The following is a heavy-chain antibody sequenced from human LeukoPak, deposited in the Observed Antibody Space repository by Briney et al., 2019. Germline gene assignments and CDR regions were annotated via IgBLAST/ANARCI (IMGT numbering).Heavy chain of an antibody. CDR2: ISSGSSYI. Sequence: SGGSLRLSCAASGFTFSSYTMNWVRLAPGKGLEWVSIISSGSSYIHYADSVKGRFTISRDNSRDTLYLQMNSLRAEDTAVYYCAKDGDDSIDYWGQGTLVTVSS. CDR1: GFTFSSYT. V-gene: IGHV3-21*01. D-gene: IGHD3-22*01. CDR3: AKDGDDSIDY. J-gene: IGHJ4*02.